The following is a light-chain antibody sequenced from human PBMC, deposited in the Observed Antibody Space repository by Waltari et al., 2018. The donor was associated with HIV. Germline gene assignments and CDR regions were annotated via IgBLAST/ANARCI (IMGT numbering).Light chain of an antibody. J-gene: IGLJ3*02. CDR3: QSYDSGLSATV. CDR1: SSNIAAGYD. CDR2: SND. V-gene: IGLV1-40*01. Sequence: QSVLTQPPSVSGAPGPRVAISCTGSSSNIAAGYDVHWYRVLPGTVPKLLIFSNDTRPSGVPDRFSASKSPTSASLAITGLQPEDEADYYCQSYDSGLSATVFGGGTRLTVL.